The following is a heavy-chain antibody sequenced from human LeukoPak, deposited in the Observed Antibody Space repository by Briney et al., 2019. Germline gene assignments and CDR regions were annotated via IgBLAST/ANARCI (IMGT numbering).Heavy chain of an antibody. CDR3: AKGVGGFGAPDY. CDR2: ISSSGSTI. D-gene: IGHD3-10*01. Sequence: HPGGSLRLSCAASGFTFSSYEMNWVRQAPGKGLEWVSYISSSGSTIYYADSVKGRFTISRDNAKNSLYLQMNSLRAEDTALYYCAKGVGGFGAPDYWGQGTLVTVSS. CDR1: GFTFSSYE. J-gene: IGHJ4*02. V-gene: IGHV3-48*03.